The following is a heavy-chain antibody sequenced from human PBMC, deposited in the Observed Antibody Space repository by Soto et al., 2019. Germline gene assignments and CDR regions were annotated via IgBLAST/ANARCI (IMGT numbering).Heavy chain of an antibody. Sequence: EGSLRLSCAAAGFTFSGYCMSWIRQAPGKGLEWVSYISGRSSYTNYADSVKGRFTISRDNAKNSLYLQMNSLRAEDTAVYYCARVSANHCDSWGPGPLVSFAS. V-gene: IGHV3-11*06. CDR2: ISGRSSYT. CDR1: GFTFSGYC. D-gene: IGHD6-25*01. J-gene: IGHJ4*02. CDR3: ARVSANHCDS.